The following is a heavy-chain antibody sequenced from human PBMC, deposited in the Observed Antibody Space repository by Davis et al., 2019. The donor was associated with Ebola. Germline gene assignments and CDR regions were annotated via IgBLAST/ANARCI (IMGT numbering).Heavy chain of an antibody. CDR3: ARGVEEDIVVLVAAYNRFDP. Sequence: ASVTVSCMASGYTFTGYYMHWVRQPPAQGLEWMGWINPNSGGSNYAQKFQGRVTMTRDTSISTAYMELRRLRSDDTAVYYCARGVEEDIVVLVAAYNRFDPWGQGTLVTVSS. V-gene: IGHV1-2*02. CDR2: INPNSGGS. D-gene: IGHD2-15*01. CDR1: GYTFTGYY. J-gene: IGHJ5*02.